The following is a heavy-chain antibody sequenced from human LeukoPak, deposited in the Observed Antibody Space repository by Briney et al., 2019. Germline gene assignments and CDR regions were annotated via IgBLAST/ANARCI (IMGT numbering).Heavy chain of an antibody. CDR1: GYTFTSYG. Sequence: ASVKVSRKASGYTFTSYGISWVRQAPGQGLEWMGWISAYNGNTNYAQKLQGRVTMTTDTSTSTAYMELRSLRSDDTAVYYCARVGPGDSSGYPFDYWGQGTLVTVSS. V-gene: IGHV1-18*01. J-gene: IGHJ4*02. CDR2: ISAYNGNT. CDR3: ARVGPGDSSGYPFDY. D-gene: IGHD3-22*01.